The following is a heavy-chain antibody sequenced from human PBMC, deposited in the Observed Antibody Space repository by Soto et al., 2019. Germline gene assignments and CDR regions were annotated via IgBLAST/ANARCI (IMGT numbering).Heavy chain of an antibody. V-gene: IGHV3-11*01. CDR1: GFTLSDYY. D-gene: IGHD5-12*01. J-gene: IGHJ4*02. Sequence: QVQLVESGGGLVEPGGSLRLSCAASGFTLSDYYMSWVRQAPGKGLEWLSYISSSSATVYDVDSVKGRFTTDRDNAKNSLYLQMDSLRGEDTAVYYCARDGVLATGPIEYWGQGAQVTVSS. CDR2: ISSSSATV. CDR3: ARDGVLATGPIEY.